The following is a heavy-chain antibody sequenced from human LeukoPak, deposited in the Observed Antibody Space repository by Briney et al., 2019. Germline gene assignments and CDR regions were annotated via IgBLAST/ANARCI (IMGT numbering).Heavy chain of an antibody. CDR3: ARGLWGVGFDI. CDR1: GFTFSSYG. J-gene: IGHJ3*02. V-gene: IGHV3-30*03. D-gene: IGHD1-26*01. Sequence: PGRSLRLSCAASGFTFSSYGMHWVRQAPGKGLEWVAVISYDGSNKYYADSVKGRFTISRDNSKNTLYLQMNSLRAEDTAVYYCARGLWGVGFDIWGQGTMVTVSS. CDR2: ISYDGSNK.